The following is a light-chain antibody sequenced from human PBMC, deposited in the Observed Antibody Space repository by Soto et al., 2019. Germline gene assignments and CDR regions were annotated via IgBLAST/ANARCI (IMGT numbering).Light chain of an antibody. V-gene: IGKV4-1*01. CDR1: QSVIHTSNNKSY. Sequence: DIVMTQSPDSLAVSLGERATINFRSIQSVIHTSNNKSYLAWYQQKAGQPPELLFYWASARDSGVPDRFSGSGSGTDFTLTITSLQAEDVAVYYCQQYFTVPLTFGGGTKVDIK. J-gene: IGKJ4*01. CDR2: WAS. CDR3: QQYFTVPLT.